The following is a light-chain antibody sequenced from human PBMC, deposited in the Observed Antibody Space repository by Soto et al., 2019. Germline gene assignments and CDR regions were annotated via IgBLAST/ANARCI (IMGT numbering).Light chain of an antibody. Sequence: EIVLTQSPATLSLSPGERATLSCRASQSVSSYLAWYQQKPGQAPRLLIYDASNRATGIPARFSGSRSGTDFTLTISSLEPEDFAVYYCQQRSHWPPTCGPGTKVDIK. V-gene: IGKV3-11*01. CDR2: DAS. CDR1: QSVSSY. CDR3: QQRSHWPPT. J-gene: IGKJ3*01.